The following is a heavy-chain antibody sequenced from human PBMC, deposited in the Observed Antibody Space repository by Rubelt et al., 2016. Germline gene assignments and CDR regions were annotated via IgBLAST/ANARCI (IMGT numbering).Heavy chain of an antibody. CDR2: ISAYTGST. CDR1: GYTFVDYG. Sequence: QVQLVQSETEVKKPGASVKVSCKASGYTFVDYGITWVRQAPGQGLEWMGWISAYTGSTNYAQKLQGRVTMTADTSTRSAYMELMRLTSDDTAVYYCARDLSSTLYKDYWGQGTLVTVSS. J-gene: IGHJ4*02. D-gene: IGHD6-13*01. V-gene: IGHV1-18*01. CDR3: ARDLSSTLYKDY.